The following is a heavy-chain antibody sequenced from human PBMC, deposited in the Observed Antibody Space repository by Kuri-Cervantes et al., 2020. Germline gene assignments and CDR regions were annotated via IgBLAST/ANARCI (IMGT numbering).Heavy chain of an antibody. Sequence: ASVKVSCKASGYTFTRYDINWVRQATGQGLEWMGWINPNSGGTNYAQKFQGRVTMTRDTSISTAYMELSRLRSDDTAVYYCARAEMATIIGGWGQGTLVTVSS. CDR2: INPNSGGT. CDR1: GYTFTRYD. J-gene: IGHJ4*02. V-gene: IGHV1-2*02. D-gene: IGHD5-24*01. CDR3: ARAEMATIIGG.